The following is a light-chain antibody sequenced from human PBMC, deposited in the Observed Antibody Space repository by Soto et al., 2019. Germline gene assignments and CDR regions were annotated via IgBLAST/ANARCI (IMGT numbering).Light chain of an antibody. CDR3: HHYNNWPHT. J-gene: IGKJ4*01. Sequence: DIVMTQSPATLSVSPGERATLSCRASQSVSNNLAWYQQRPGQAPRLLIYGASTRATGIPARFSGSGSGTEFTLTISSLQSEDFAVYYCHHYNNWPHTFGGGTKVEIK. CDR1: QSVSNN. V-gene: IGKV3-15*01. CDR2: GAS.